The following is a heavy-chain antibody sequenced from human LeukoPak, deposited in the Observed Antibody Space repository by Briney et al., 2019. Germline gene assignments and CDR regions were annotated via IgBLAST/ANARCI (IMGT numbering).Heavy chain of an antibody. CDR3: APYPLGGDFQH. J-gene: IGHJ1*01. CDR1: GFTFSSYS. D-gene: IGHD4-23*01. Sequence: PGGSLRLSCAASGFTFSSYSMNWVRQAPGKGLEWVPSISSSSSYIYYADSVKGRFTISRDNAKNSLYLQMNSLRAEDTAVYYCAPYPLGGDFQHWGQGTLVTVSS. CDR2: ISSSSSYI. V-gene: IGHV3-21*01.